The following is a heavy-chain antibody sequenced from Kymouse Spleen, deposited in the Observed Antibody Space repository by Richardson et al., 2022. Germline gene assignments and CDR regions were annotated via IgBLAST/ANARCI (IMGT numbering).Heavy chain of an antibody. Sequence: QVQLQESGPGLVKPSGTLSLTCAVSGGSISSSNWWSWVRQPPGKGLEWIGEIYHSGSTNYNPSLKSRVTISVDKSKNQFSLKLSSVTAADTAVYYCARDRGAVAGTGYYYYYGMDVWGQGTTVTVSS. V-gene: IGHV4-4*02. J-gene: IGHJ6*02. CDR1: GGSISSSNW. D-gene: IGHD6-19*01. CDR3: ARDRGAVAGTGYYYYYGMDV. CDR2: IYHSGST.